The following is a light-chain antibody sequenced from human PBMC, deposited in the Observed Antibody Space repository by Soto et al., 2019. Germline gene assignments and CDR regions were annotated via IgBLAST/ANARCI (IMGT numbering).Light chain of an antibody. J-gene: IGKJ1*01. CDR1: QSVSSY. V-gene: IGKV3-11*01. CDR3: QQRSNWPPWT. Sequence: EIVLTQSPATLSLSPGERATLSCRASQSVSSYLAWYQQKPGQAPRLLIYDASNSATGIPARFSGSGSVTDFTLTISSLEPEDFAVYYCQQRSNWPPWTFGQGTKVELK. CDR2: DAS.